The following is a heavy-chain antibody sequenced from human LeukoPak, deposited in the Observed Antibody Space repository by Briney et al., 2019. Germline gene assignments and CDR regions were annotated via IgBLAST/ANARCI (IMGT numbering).Heavy chain of an antibody. D-gene: IGHD3-3*01. CDR2: ISGSGGTT. V-gene: IGHV3-23*01. Sequence: PGGSLRLSCAASGFTFRSYAMNWLRQAPGKGLAWVSTISGSGGTTHYADSVKGRFTIPRDNSKNTLYLQMNSLRAEDTAIYYCAKGGAYYDFRFDPWGQGTLVTVSS. CDR1: GFTFRSYA. J-gene: IGHJ5*02. CDR3: AKGGAYYDFRFDP.